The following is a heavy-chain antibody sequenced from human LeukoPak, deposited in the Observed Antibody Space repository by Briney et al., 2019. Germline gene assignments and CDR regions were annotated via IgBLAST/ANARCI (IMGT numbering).Heavy chain of an antibody. CDR3: ARDRDYYDSSGFDY. Sequence: ASVKVSCKASGYTFTGYYMHWVRQAPGQGLEWMGWINPNSGGTNYAQKFQGRVTMTRDTSISTAYMELSRLRSDDTAVYYCARDRDYYDSSGFDYWGQGTLVTVPS. J-gene: IGHJ4*02. CDR1: GYTFTGYY. CDR2: INPNSGGT. D-gene: IGHD3-22*01. V-gene: IGHV1-2*02.